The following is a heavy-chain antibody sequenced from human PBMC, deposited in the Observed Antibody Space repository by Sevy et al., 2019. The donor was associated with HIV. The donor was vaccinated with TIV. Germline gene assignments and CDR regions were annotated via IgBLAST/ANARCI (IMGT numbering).Heavy chain of an antibody. CDR3: ARGSGSSYYFGY. CDR2: INHSGST. V-gene: IGHV4-34*01. CDR1: GGSFSGYY. Sequence: SETLSLTCAVYGGSFSGYYWSWIRQPPGKGLEWIGEINHSGSTNYNPSLKSRVTISVDTSKNQFSLKLSSVTAADTAVYYCARGSGSSYYFGYWGQGTLVTVSS. D-gene: IGHD3-3*01. J-gene: IGHJ4*02.